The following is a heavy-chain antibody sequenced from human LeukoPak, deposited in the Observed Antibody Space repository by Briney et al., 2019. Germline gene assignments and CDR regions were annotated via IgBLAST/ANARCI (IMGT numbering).Heavy chain of an antibody. V-gene: IGHV4-34*01. CDR1: GGSISSYY. Sequence: SETLSLTCTVSGGSISSYYWSWIRQPPGKGLEWIGEINHSGSTNYNPSLKSRVTISVDTSKNQFSLKLSSVTAADTAVYYCARDYSNYAYYYYGMDVWGQGTTVTVSS. D-gene: IGHD4-11*01. CDR3: ARDYSNYAYYYYGMDV. J-gene: IGHJ6*02. CDR2: INHSGST.